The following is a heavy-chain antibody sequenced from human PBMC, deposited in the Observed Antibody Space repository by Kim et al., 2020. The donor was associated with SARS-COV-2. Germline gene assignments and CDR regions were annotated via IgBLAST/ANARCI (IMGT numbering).Heavy chain of an antibody. CDR2: ISAYNGDR. CDR3: ARVAQQHLDYYFDF. D-gene: IGHD6-13*01. CDR1: GFTFTNYG. J-gene: IGHJ4*02. Sequence: ASVKVSCKASGFTFTNYGITWVRQVPGQGLEWMGWISAYNGDRKYAQRVQGRVTMTTDTSTSTAYMELRSLRSDDTAVYYCARVAQQHLDYYFDFWGQGT. V-gene: IGHV1-18*04.